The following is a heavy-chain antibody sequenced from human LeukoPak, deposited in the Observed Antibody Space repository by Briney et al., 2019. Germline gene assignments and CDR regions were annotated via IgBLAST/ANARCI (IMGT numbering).Heavy chain of an antibody. CDR3: ARVGRRAAAGTPFDY. CDR2: ISPNSGAT. D-gene: IGHD6-13*01. V-gene: IGHV1-2*02. Sequence: ASVKVSCKASGYTFTGYYMHWVRQAPGQGLEWMGWISPNSGATNYAQKFQGRVTMTRDTSISTAYMELSRLRSDDTAVYYCARVGRRAAAGTPFDYWGQGTLVTVSS. CDR1: GYTFTGYY. J-gene: IGHJ4*02.